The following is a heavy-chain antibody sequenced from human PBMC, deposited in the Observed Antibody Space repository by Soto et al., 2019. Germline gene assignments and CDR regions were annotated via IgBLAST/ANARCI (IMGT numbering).Heavy chain of an antibody. CDR1: GFTFSSYV. CDR3: AKDPPG. V-gene: IGHV3-30*18. J-gene: IGHJ4*02. Sequence: HPGGSLRLSCAASGFTFSSYVMHWVRQAPGKGLEWVAVISYDGSNKYYADSVKGRFTISRDNSKNTLYLQMNSLRAEDTAVYYCAKDPPGWGQGTLVTVSS. CDR2: ISYDGSNK.